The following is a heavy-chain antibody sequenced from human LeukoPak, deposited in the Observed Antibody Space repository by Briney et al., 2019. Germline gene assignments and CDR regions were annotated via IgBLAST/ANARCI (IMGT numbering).Heavy chain of an antibody. CDR3: ARTLWPYDAFDI. Sequence: GGSLRLSCAASGVTLSPYGMHWVRQAPGKGLEWVAVISYEGGTQHYADSVKGRFTISRDNAKNSLYLQMNSLRAGDTAVYYCARTLWPYDAFDIWGQGTMVTVSS. CDR1: GVTLSPYG. J-gene: IGHJ3*02. CDR2: ISYEGGTQ. D-gene: IGHD3-16*01. V-gene: IGHV3-30*03.